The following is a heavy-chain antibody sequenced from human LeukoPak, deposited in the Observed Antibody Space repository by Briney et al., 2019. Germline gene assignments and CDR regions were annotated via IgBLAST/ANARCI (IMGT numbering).Heavy chain of an antibody. CDR2: ISSSSSYI. D-gene: IGHD6-6*01. CDR3: AREGAEYSSSFFPVDY. Sequence: GGSLSLSCAASGFTFSSYSMNWVRQAPGKGLEWVSSISSSSSYIYYADSVKGRFTISRDNAKNSLYLQMNSLRAEDTAVYYCAREGAEYSSSFFPVDYWGQGTLVTVSS. J-gene: IGHJ4*02. CDR1: GFTFSSYS. V-gene: IGHV3-21*01.